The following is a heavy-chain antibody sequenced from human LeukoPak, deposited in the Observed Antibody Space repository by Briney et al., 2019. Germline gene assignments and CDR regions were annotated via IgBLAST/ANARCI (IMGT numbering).Heavy chain of an antibody. J-gene: IGHJ4*02. CDR1: GFTFSSYG. Sequence: PGGSLRLSCAASGFTFSSYGMHWVRQAPGKGLEWVAFIRYDGSNKYYADSVKGRFTISRDNSKNTLYLQMNSLRAEDTAVYYCAKGNGYSYGNYFDYWGQGTLVTVSS. CDR3: AKGNGYSYGNYFDY. D-gene: IGHD5-18*01. CDR2: IRYDGSNK. V-gene: IGHV3-30*02.